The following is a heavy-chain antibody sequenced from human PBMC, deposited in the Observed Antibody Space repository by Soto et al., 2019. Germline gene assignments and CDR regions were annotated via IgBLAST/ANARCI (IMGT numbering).Heavy chain of an antibody. Sequence: ASVKVSCKASGYTFTSYGISWVRQAPGQGLEWMGWISAYNGNTNYAQKLQGRVTMTTDTSTSTAYMELRSLRSDDTAVYYCARAHYDYIWGVSPWGDFDYWGQGTLVTVSS. D-gene: IGHD3-16*01. CDR3: ARAHYDYIWGVSPWGDFDY. V-gene: IGHV1-18*01. CDR1: GYTFTSYG. J-gene: IGHJ4*02. CDR2: ISAYNGNT.